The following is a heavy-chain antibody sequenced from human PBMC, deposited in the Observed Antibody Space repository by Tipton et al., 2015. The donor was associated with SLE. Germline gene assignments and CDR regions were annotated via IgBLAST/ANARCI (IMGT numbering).Heavy chain of an antibody. V-gene: IGHV4-59*01. CDR1: GDSINSYY. CDR3: ARVVKGSSWYWFDP. D-gene: IGHD6-13*01. J-gene: IGHJ5*02. CDR2: INYSGST. Sequence: LSLTCTVSGDSINSYYWSWIRQPPGEGLEWIGEINYSGSTYYNPSLKSRVTISVDTSKKQFSLKLSSVTAADTAVYYCARVVKGSSWYWFDPWGQGTLVTVSS.